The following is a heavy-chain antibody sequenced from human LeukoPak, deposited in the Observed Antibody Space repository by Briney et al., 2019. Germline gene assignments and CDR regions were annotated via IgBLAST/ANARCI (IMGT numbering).Heavy chain of an antibody. V-gene: IGHV3-21*01. J-gene: IGHJ6*02. CDR2: ISSSSSYI. CDR3: AREYYDFWSGYYNYYYYGMDV. Sequence: GGSLRLSCAASGFTFSSYSMNWVRQAPGKGLEWVSSISSSSSYIYYADSVRGRFTISRDNAKNSLYLQMNSLRAEDTAVYYCAREYYDFWSGYYNYYYYGMDVWGQGTTVTVSS. CDR1: GFTFSSYS. D-gene: IGHD3-3*01.